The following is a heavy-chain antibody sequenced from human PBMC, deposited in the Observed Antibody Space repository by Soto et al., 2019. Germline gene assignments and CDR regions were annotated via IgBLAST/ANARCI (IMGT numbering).Heavy chain of an antibody. V-gene: IGHV4-34*01. CDR3: ARGLGSNDY. J-gene: IGHJ4*02. Sequence: PSETLSLTCAVYGGSFSGYYWSWIRQPPGKGLEWIGEINHSGSTNYNPSLKSRVTISVDTPKNQFSLKLSSVTAADTAVHCCARGLGSNDYWGQGTLVTVSS. CDR1: GGSFSGYY. CDR2: INHSGST.